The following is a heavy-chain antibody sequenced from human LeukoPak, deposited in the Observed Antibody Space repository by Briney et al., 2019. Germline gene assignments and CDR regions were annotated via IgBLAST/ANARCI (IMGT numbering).Heavy chain of an antibody. V-gene: IGHV4-39*07. CDR1: SGSISSTSSY. CDR2: IYYSGST. J-gene: IGHJ4*02. Sequence: SETLSLTCTVSSGSISSTSSYWGWIRQPPGKGLEWIGSIYYSGSTYYNPSLKSRVTISVDTSRNQFSLKLSSVTAADTAVYYCARDLSIAVAGNLFFDYWGQGTLVTVSS. D-gene: IGHD6-19*01. CDR3: ARDLSIAVAGNLFFDY.